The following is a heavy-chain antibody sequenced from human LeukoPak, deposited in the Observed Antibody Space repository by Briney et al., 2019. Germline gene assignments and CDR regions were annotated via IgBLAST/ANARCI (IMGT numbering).Heavy chain of an antibody. Sequence: SDTLSLTCTVCGRPISSSRYYWGWIRQPPGKGLEWIGRIYYSGSTYYNPYLKRRVTISVDTSKNQFSRKLSSVTAADTAVYYCARHAGDILTGYEHAFDIWGQGTMVTVSS. CDR2: IYYSGST. V-gene: IGHV4-39*01. D-gene: IGHD3-9*01. J-gene: IGHJ3*02. CDR1: GRPISSSRYY. CDR3: ARHAGDILTGYEHAFDI.